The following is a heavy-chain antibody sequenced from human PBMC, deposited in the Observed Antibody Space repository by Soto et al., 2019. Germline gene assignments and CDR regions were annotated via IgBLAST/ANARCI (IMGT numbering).Heavy chain of an antibody. Sequence: PGGSLRLSCAASGFTFSNYWMHWVRQAPGKGLVRLSRIKSDGSSTTYADSVKGRLTISRDNAKNTLFLQLTSLRVEDTAVYYCERGYDSTWSDYWGQGTLVTVSS. D-gene: IGHD6-13*01. CDR3: ERGYDSTWSDY. V-gene: IGHV3-74*01. CDR1: GFTFSNYW. J-gene: IGHJ4*02. CDR2: IKSDGSST.